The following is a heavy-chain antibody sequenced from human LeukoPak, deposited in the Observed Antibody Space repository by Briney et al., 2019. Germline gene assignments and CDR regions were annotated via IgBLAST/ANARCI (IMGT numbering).Heavy chain of an antibody. Sequence: GGSLRLSCAASGFTFSSYAMHWVRQTPGKGLEWVAVISYDGSNKFFADPVKGRFTISRDNSKNTLYLQMNSLRAEDTAVYYCARDFRGALAGTRSYYFDSWGQGTLVTVSS. CDR1: GFTFSSYA. D-gene: IGHD6-19*01. J-gene: IGHJ4*02. CDR2: ISYDGSNK. CDR3: ARDFRGALAGTRSYYFDS. V-gene: IGHV3-30-3*01.